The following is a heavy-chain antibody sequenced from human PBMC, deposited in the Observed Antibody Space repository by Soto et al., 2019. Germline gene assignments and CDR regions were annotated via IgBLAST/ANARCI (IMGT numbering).Heavy chain of an antibody. Sequence: QVQLVQSGAEVKKPGASVKVSCKASGYSFTSYGISWVRQAPGQGLEWMGWISAYNDNTNYAQNLQGRLTMTTDTFTSTAYMELRSLRSDDTAVYYCAASYCGADCDSIYYHSSGMDVWGQGTMVTVSS. J-gene: IGHJ6*02. D-gene: IGHD2-21*02. CDR3: AASYCGADCDSIYYHSSGMDV. CDR1: GYSFTSYG. CDR2: ISAYNDNT. V-gene: IGHV1-18*01.